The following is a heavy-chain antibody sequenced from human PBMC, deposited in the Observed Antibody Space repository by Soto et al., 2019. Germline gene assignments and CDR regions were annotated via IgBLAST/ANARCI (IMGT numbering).Heavy chain of an antibody. V-gene: IGHV3-23*01. CDR2: ISGSGTYS. CDR3: AKDQGRGIPGGFDAFDF. CDR1: GFTFSTYA. J-gene: IGHJ3*01. Sequence: AGGSLRLSCAASGFTFSTYAMTWVRQTPGKGLEWVAAISGSGTYSYYADSLKGRFTISRDNPKKTVYLQMNSLRAEDTAVYYCAKDQGRGIPGGFDAFDFWGQGTMVTVSS. D-gene: IGHD3-16*01.